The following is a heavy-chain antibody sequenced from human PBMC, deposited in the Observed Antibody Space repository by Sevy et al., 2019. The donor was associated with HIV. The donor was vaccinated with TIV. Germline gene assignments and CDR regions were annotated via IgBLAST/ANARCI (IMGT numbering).Heavy chain of an antibody. CDR3: ARGLRGNVVPAAMRWFDP. Sequence: SETLSLTCAVYGGSFSGYYWSWIRQPPGKGLEWIGEINHSGSTNYNPSLKSRVTISVDTSTNQFSLKLSSVTAADTAVYYCARGLRGNVVPAAMRWFDPWGQGTLVTVSS. V-gene: IGHV4-34*01. CDR2: INHSGST. J-gene: IGHJ5*02. D-gene: IGHD2-2*01. CDR1: GGSFSGYY.